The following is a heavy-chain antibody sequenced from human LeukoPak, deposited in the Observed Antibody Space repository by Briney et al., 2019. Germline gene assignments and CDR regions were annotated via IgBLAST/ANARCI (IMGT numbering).Heavy chain of an antibody. CDR2: INPGGSST. J-gene: IGHJ1*01. D-gene: IGHD3-10*01. V-gene: IGHV3-74*01. CDR3: ARVSGPGMNEYYHL. CDR1: GFTFSSYW. Sequence: GGSLRLSCAASGFTFSSYWMHWVRQVPGKGLVWVSRINPGGSSTAYADSVKGRFTISRDNAKNTLFLQMDSLGAEDTAVYYCARVSGPGMNEYYHLWGQGTLVTVSS.